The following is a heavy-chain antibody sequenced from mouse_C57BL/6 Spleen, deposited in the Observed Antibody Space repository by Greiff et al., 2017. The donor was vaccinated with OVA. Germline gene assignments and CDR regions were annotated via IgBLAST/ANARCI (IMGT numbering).Heavy chain of an antibody. D-gene: IGHD2-2*01. J-gene: IGHJ4*01. CDR1: GYTFTSYD. Sequence: QVQLKQSGPELVKPGASVKLSCKASGYTFTSYDINWVKQRPGQGLEWIGWIYPRDGSTKYNEKFKGKATLTVDSSSSTAYMELHSLTSEDSAVYVGARESMVTTGAMDYWGQGTSVTVSS. V-gene: IGHV1-85*01. CDR2: IYPRDGST. CDR3: ARESMVTTGAMDY.